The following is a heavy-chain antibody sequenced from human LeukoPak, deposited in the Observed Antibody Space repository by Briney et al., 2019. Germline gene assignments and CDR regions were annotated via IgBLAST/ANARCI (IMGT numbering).Heavy chain of an antibody. CDR2: INPNTGAT. J-gene: IGHJ4*02. V-gene: IGHV1-2*02. D-gene: IGHD2-15*01. CDR3: ARDERFCNGDNHYPDLGY. Sequence: ASVKVSCKASGSTFTGYYMFWVRQAPGQGLEWMGWINPNTGATKYAQNFQGRVTLTRDTSIRTTFMELSSLRSDDTAFYYCARDERFCNGDNHYPDLGYWGQGTLVTVSS. CDR1: GSTFTGYY.